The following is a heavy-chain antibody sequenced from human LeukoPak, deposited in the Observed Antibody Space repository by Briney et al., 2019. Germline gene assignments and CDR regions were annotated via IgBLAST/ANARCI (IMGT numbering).Heavy chain of an antibody. D-gene: IGHD2-15*01. Sequence: GGSLRLSCAASGFTFSSYSINWVRQAPGKGLEWVSYISGTSSAIYYADSVKGRFTISRDNTKNSLYLQMNSLRAEDTAVYYCARGLLDSDYWGQETLVTVSS. V-gene: IGHV3-48*04. CDR1: GFTFSSYS. CDR2: ISGTSSAI. CDR3: ARGLLDSDY. J-gene: IGHJ4*02.